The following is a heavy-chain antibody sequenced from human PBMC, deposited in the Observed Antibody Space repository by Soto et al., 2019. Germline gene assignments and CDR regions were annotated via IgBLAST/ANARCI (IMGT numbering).Heavy chain of an antibody. J-gene: IGHJ6*02. CDR3: ARGNPFNFDGFDV. CDR2: MNAKSGDT. Sequence: ASVKVSCKASGYTFSDFDINWLRQAAGQGPEWMGWMNAKSGDTFSAQRLQGKFNMTWDTSLSTAYMEVGSLTSDDAAIYYCARGNPFNFDGFDVWGQGTTVPVSS. D-gene: IGHD3-3*01. V-gene: IGHV1-8*01. CDR1: GYTFSDFD.